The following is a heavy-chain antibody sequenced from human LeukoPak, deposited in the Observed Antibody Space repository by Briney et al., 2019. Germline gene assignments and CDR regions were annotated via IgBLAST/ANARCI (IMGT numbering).Heavy chain of an antibody. CDR2: ISYDGSNK. J-gene: IGHJ3*02. V-gene: IGHV3-30-3*01. CDR1: GFTFSSYA. CDR3: APWAFDI. Sequence: GRSLRLSCAASGFTFSSYAMHWVRQAPGKGLEWVAVISYDGSNKYYADSVKGRFTISRDNSKNTLYLQMNSLRAEDTAVYYCAPWAFDIWGQGTMVTASS.